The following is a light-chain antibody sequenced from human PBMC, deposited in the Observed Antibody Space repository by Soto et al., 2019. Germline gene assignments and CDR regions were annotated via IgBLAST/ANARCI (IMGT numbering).Light chain of an antibody. V-gene: IGKV1-5*03. CDR1: QTISSW. J-gene: IGKJ1*01. CDR3: QHYNSYSEA. Sequence: DIQMTQSPSTLSGSAGERVTIACRASQTISSWLAWYQQKPGKAPKLLIYKASNLKSGVPSRFSGSGSGTEFTLTISSLQPDDFATYYCQHYNSYSEAFGQGTKVDIK. CDR2: KAS.